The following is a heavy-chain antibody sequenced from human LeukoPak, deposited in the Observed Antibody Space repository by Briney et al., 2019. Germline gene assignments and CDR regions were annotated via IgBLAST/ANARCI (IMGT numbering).Heavy chain of an antibody. CDR3: AGIVATIMDY. CDR1: GFIFSSFE. Sequence: PGGPRRFSCAASGFIFSSFEMNWVHQAPGKRLEWVAYISRSGSSIYYADSVKGRFTISRYNAKHSLYLQMISLRAEDTAVYYCAGIVATIMDYWGQGTLVTDSS. D-gene: IGHD5-12*01. CDR2: ISRSGSSI. J-gene: IGHJ4*02. V-gene: IGHV3-48*03.